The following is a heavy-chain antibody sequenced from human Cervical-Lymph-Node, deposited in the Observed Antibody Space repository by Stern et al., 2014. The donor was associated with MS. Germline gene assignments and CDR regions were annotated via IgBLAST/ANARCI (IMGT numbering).Heavy chain of an antibody. CDR2: VYNSGAT. CDR1: GDSISSFPHY. J-gene: IGHJ4*02. CDR3: AKHACTGAACPFDL. D-gene: IGHD2-8*02. Sequence: QVQLQESGPGLVKPSASLTLTCAVSGDSISSFPHYWARLRQPPGNGLECMGSVYNSGATYYSPSLKSPVPISVDTSKKHSSGGLNSVTAADTAVYYCAKHACTGAACPFDLWGQGTLVTVSS. V-gene: IGHV4-39*01.